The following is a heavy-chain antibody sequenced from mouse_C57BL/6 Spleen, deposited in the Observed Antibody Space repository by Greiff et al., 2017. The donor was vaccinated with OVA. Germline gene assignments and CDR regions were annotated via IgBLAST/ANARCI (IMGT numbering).Heavy chain of an antibody. CDR2: INYDGSST. J-gene: IGHJ4*01. Sequence: DVHLVESEGGLVQPGSSMKLSCTASGFTFSDYYMAWVRQVPEKGLEWVANINYDGSSTYYLDSLKSRFIISRDNAKNILYLQMSSLKSEDTATYYCARDAQAIAMDYWGQGTSVTVSS. D-gene: IGHD3-2*02. CDR1: GFTFSDYY. CDR3: ARDAQAIAMDY. V-gene: IGHV5-16*01.